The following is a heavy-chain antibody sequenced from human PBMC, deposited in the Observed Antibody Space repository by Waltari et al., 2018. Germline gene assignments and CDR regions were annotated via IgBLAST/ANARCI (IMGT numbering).Heavy chain of an antibody. J-gene: IGHJ4*02. Sequence: QRQLVQSGAEVKMPGASVKVSCKASGYTFSNKHVHWVQQAPGQGLQWMGRISTKSGGTDYAQAFQGSGTMTRDTSISTVYMELSSVRSDDTAVYYCVRENWYYDYWGQGTQVTVSS. CDR3: VRENWYYDY. D-gene: IGHD1-1*01. V-gene: IGHV1-2*06. CDR1: GYTFSNKH. CDR2: ISTKSGGT.